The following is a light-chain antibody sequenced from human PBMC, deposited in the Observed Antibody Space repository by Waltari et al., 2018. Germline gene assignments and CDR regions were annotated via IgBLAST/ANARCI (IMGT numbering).Light chain of an antibody. Sequence: QSALTQPRSVSGSPGQSVTISCTGTSSDVGDYNYVSWYQQYPGKAPKLMIYDVTKRPSGVPDRFSGSKSGTTASLTTSGLQAEDGPIYSGCSSPAGYTYVFGTGTKVTVL. CDR3: CSSPAGYTYV. V-gene: IGLV2-11*01. J-gene: IGLJ1*01. CDR2: DVT. CDR1: SSDVGDYNY.